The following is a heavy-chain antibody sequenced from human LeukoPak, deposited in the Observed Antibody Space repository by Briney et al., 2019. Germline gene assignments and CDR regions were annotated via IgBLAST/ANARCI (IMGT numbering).Heavy chain of an antibody. D-gene: IGHD5-24*01. Sequence: PSETLSLTCAVYGGSFSGYYWSWIRQPPGKGLEWIGEINHSGSTNYNPSLKSRVTISVDTSKNQFSLKLSSVTAADTAVYYRRVNGYTLDYWGQGTLVTVSS. CDR3: RVNGYTLDY. J-gene: IGHJ4*02. CDR1: GGSFSGYY. CDR2: INHSGST. V-gene: IGHV4-34*01.